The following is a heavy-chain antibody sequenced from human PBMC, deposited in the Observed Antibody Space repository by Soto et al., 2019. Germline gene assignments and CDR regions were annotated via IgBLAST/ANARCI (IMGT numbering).Heavy chain of an antibody. J-gene: IGHJ6*02. CDR2: MNPNSGNT. D-gene: IGHD3-10*01. CDR3: ARARGSGTLYDMDV. V-gene: IGHV1-8*01. Sequence: GASVTVTSKVSVYSFTTNYINWLRQATGQGLEWMGWMNPNSGNTGYAQKFQGRVTMTRNTSINTAHMELSSLRSDDTAVYYCARARGSGTLYDMDVWGQGTTVTVSS. CDR1: VYSFTTNY.